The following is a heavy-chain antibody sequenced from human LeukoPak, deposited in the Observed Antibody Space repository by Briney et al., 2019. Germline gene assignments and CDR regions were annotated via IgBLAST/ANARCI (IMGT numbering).Heavy chain of an antibody. CDR2: MYISGST. CDR1: GVSITNYY. V-gene: IGHV4-4*07. Sequence: PSETLSLTCTVSGVSITNYYWAWIRQPAGKGLEWIGRMYISGSTNYNPSLKSRVTISIDTSKNQFSLKLRSVTAADTAVYYCARDYLVGAPLDSWGQGTLVTVSS. CDR3: ARDYLVGAPLDS. D-gene: IGHD1-26*01. J-gene: IGHJ4*02.